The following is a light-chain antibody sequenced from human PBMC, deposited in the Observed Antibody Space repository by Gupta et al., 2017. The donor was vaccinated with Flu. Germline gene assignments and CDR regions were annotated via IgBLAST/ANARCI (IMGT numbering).Light chain of an antibody. Sequence: SGPISFTCSSRDVRGSHVVSGYQQHPGTAPKLLFYEVNKRPSGVPDRFSGSKSGTTASLTVSGLQAEDEADYYCTSCAVSNYVVFGGGTKLTVL. V-gene: IGLV2-8*01. CDR2: EVN. CDR3: TSCAVSNYVV. CDR1: SRDVRGSHV. J-gene: IGLJ2*01.